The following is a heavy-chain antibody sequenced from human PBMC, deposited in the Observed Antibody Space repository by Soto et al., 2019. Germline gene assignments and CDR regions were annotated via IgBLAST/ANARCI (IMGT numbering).Heavy chain of an antibody. CDR1: GFSVSNARMG. CDR3: ARIQGYYDFWSGYDPDYYMDV. D-gene: IGHD3-3*01. CDR2: IFSDDEK. J-gene: IGHJ6*03. Sequence: ASGPTLVRPTEPLTRTCTVSGFSVSNARMGVSWIRQPPGKALEWLAHIFSDDEKSYSTSLKSRLTISKDTSKSQVVLTMTNMDPVDTATYSCARIQGYYDFWSGYDPDYYMDVWGKGT. V-gene: IGHV2-26*01.